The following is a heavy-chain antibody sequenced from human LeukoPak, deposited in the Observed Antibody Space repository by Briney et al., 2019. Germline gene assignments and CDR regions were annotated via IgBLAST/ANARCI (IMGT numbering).Heavy chain of an antibody. J-gene: IGHJ3*02. CDR3: ASLGGYYESSNSSQLETFDI. CDR1: GGSINNYF. D-gene: IGHD3-22*01. CDR2: IHNTGSS. V-gene: IGHV4-59*01. Sequence: PPETLSLTCTVSGGSINNYFWSWIRQPPGKGLEWIGYIHNTGSSNYNPSLKRRATFSVATSEKQLSLRLNSVTAADTAVYYCASLGGYYESSNSSQLETFDIWGQGTMVTVSS.